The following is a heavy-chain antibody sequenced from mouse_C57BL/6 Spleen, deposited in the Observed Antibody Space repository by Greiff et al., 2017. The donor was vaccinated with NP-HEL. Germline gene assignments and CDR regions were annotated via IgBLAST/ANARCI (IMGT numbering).Heavy chain of an antibody. CDR3: ARGLPPDYGSSLAY. CDR2: IWSGGST. CDR1: GFSFTSYG. V-gene: IGHV2-2*01. D-gene: IGHD1-1*01. J-gene: IGHJ3*01. Sequence: VKLMESGPGLVQPSQRLSITCTVSGFSFTSYGVHWVRQSPGKGLEWLGVIWSGGSTDYNAAFISRLSSSKDNSKSQVFFKMNSLQADDTAIYYCARGLPPDYGSSLAYWGQGTLVTVSA.